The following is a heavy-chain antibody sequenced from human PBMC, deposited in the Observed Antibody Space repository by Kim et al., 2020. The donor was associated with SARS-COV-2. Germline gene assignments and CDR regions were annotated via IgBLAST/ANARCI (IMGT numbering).Heavy chain of an antibody. CDR2: IWYDGSNK. V-gene: IGHV3-33*01. J-gene: IGHJ6*02. CDR3: ASNYYDSSGYSPSPLYGMDV. CDR1: GFTFSSYG. D-gene: IGHD3-22*01. Sequence: GGSLRLSCAASGFTFSSYGMHWVRQAPGKGLEWVAVIWYDGSNKYYADSVKGRFTISRDNSKNTLYLQMNSLRAEDTAVYYCASNYYDSSGYSPSPLYGMDVWGQGTTVTVSS.